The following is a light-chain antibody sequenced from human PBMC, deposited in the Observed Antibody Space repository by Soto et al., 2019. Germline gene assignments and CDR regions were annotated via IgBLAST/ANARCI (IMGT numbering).Light chain of an antibody. Sequence: DIQXTXSPXTXSASXGXXVTXTCXAXXXISXWLAWYQQKPGKAPRLLMYKASTLEDGVPSRFSGSGSGTEFNITISSLQPDDFATYYCQQYNTYPLTFGGGTTVEIK. CDR3: QQYNTYPLT. CDR2: KAS. J-gene: IGKJ4*01. V-gene: IGKV1-5*03. CDR1: XXISXW.